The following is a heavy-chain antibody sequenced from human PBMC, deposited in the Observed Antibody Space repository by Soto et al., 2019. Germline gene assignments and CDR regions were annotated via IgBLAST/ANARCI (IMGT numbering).Heavy chain of an antibody. Sequence: SDPTLVNPTQTLTLTCSFSGFSLSVYGVRVIWFRQPPGETLEWLALIHWNDDKRYSPYLKSRLTITKDTSKNQVVLTLTNLDPLDTGTYFCAHTKDSSGFLTSWGQGILVPVSS. CDR3: AHTKDSSGFLTS. D-gene: IGHD3-22*01. V-gene: IGHV2-5*01. CDR1: GFSLSVYGVR. CDR2: IHWNDDK. J-gene: IGHJ5*02.